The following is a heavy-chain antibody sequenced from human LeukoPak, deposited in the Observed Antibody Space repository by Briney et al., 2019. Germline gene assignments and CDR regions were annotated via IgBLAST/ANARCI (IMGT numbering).Heavy chain of an antibody. CDR3: ARNSGSSRYAFDI. D-gene: IGHD1-26*01. J-gene: IGHJ3*02. Sequence: GGSLRLSCAASGFTFSSYAMHWVRQAPGKGLEWVAVISYDGSNKYYADSVNGRFTISRDNSKNTLYLQMNSLSAEDTAVYYCARNSGSSRYAFDIWGQGTMVTVSS. V-gene: IGHV3-30*04. CDR1: GFTFSSYA. CDR2: ISYDGSNK.